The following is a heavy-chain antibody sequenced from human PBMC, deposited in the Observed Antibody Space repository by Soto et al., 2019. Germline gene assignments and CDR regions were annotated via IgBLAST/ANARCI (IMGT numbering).Heavy chain of an antibody. D-gene: IGHD2-2*01. CDR1: GYTFTSYA. Sequence: ASVKVSCKASGYTFTSYAMHWVRQAPGQRLEWMGWINAGNGNTKYSQKFQGRVTITRDTSASTAYMELSSLRSEDTAVYYCASNIVAVPAATQYYYYYGMDVWGQGTTVTVSS. CDR2: INAGNGNT. CDR3: ASNIVAVPAATQYYYYYGMDV. V-gene: IGHV1-3*01. J-gene: IGHJ6*02.